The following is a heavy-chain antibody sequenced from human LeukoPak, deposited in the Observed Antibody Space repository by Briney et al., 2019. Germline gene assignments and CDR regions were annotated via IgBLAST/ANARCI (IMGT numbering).Heavy chain of an antibody. Sequence: ETLSLTCGVSGGSIDITNYWSWVRQAPGKGLEWVAYIGSSSRTIYYADSVKGRFTISRDNAKNSLYLQMNSLRDEDTAVYYCARHDYDDKSGDYWGQGTLVTVSS. D-gene: IGHD4-23*01. CDR2: IGSSSRTI. CDR1: GGSIDITNY. CDR3: ARHDYDDKSGDY. J-gene: IGHJ4*02. V-gene: IGHV3-48*02.